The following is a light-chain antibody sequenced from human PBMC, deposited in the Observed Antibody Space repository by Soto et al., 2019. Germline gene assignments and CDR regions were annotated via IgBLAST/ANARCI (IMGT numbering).Light chain of an antibody. CDR1: QSVDTTY. J-gene: IGKJ5*01. Sequence: EIVLTQSPGTLSLSPGERATLSCMTSQSVDTTYFTWFQQKPGQAPRLLIYGASTRATGVPDRFSGSGSGTDFTLTISRLEPEDLAVYYCQQYGNSRITFGKGTRLEI. V-gene: IGKV3-20*01. CDR3: QQYGNSRIT. CDR2: GAS.